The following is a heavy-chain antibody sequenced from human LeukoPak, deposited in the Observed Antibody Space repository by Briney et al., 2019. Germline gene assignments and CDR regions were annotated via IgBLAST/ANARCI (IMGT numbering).Heavy chain of an antibody. CDR1: GFTFSSYS. CDR3: ARSFWWFGEFSPFDY. Sequence: GGSLRLSCAASGFTFSSYSMNWVRQAPGKGLEWVSSISSSSSYIYYADSVKGRFTISRDNAKNSLYLQMNSLRAEDTAVYYCARSFWWFGEFSPFDYWGQGTLVTVSS. CDR2: ISSSSSYI. J-gene: IGHJ4*02. D-gene: IGHD3-10*01. V-gene: IGHV3-21*01.